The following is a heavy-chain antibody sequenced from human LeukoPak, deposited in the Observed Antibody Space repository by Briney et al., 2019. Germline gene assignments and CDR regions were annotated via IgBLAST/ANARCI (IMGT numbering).Heavy chain of an antibody. D-gene: IGHD1-7*01. CDR2: TYYRSKWYN. J-gene: IGHJ5*02. V-gene: IGHV6-1*01. CDR1: GDSVSSNSAA. CDR3: ARASRNWNYGGRGWFDP. Sequence: SQTLSLTCAISGDSVSSNSAAWNWISQSPSGGLEWLGRTYYRSKWYNDYAVSVKSRITINPDTSKNQFSLQLNSVTPEDTAVYYCARASRNWNYGGRGWFDPWGQGTLVTVSS.